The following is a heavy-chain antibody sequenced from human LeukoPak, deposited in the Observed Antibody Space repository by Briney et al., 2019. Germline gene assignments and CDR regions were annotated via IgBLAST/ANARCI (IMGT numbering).Heavy chain of an antibody. D-gene: IGHD1-1*01. V-gene: IGHV4-4*07. Sequence: SETLSLTCTVSGGSFSSYYWTWIRQPAGKGLEWIGRIYNSGTTNYSPSLESRVTMSLDTSKNRFSLSLSSVTAADTAVYYCARDRPGATGHWRIDVWGRGTLVTVSS. CDR3: ARDRPGATGHWRIDV. J-gene: IGHJ2*01. CDR1: GGSFSSYY. CDR2: IYNSGTT.